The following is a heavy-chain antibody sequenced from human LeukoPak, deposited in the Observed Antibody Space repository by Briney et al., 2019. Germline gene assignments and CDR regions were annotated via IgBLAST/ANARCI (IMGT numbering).Heavy chain of an antibody. Sequence: GGSLRLSCAGSGFFFSSYWMSWVRQAPGKGLEWVANIKRDGSEKSYVDSVKGRFTISRDNAKNSLYLQINSLRVEDTAVYYCARVVDGVTGSDYWGQGTLVTVSS. V-gene: IGHV3-7*01. CDR3: ARVVDGVTGSDY. CDR2: IKRDGSEK. D-gene: IGHD2-8*01. CDR1: GFFFSSYW. J-gene: IGHJ4*02.